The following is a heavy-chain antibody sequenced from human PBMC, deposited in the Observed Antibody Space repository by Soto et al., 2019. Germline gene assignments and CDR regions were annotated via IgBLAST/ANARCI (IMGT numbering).Heavy chain of an antibody. D-gene: IGHD3-9*01. J-gene: IGHJ4*02. V-gene: IGHV4-59*06. CDR2: IYYSGST. Sequence: SETLSLTCAVSGASISSYYCMWIRQPPGKGLEWIGYIYYSGSTYYNPSLKSRVTISVDTSKNQFSLKLSSVTAADTAVYYCARAHVLRYFDWLSKQYYFDYWGQGTLVTVSS. CDR1: GASISSYY. CDR3: ARAHVLRYFDWLSKQYYFDY.